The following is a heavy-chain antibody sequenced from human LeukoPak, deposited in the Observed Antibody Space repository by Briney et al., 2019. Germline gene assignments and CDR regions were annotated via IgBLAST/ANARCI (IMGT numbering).Heavy chain of an antibody. Sequence: SETLSLTCTVYGGSISNYYWSWIRQPPGKRLEWIGYMHYRGSTNYNPSLTSRVTISVDTSKNQLFLKLTSVTAADTAMYFWARPLGGDLDAFDIWGQGTMVTVSS. D-gene: IGHD3-16*01. CDR2: MHYRGST. CDR3: ARPLGGDLDAFDI. V-gene: IGHV4-59*01. J-gene: IGHJ3*02. CDR1: GGSISNYY.